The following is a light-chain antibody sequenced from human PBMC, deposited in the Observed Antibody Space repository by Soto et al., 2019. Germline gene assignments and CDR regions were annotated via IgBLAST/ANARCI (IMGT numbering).Light chain of an antibody. CDR2: DAS. J-gene: IGKJ3*01. CDR3: QQRSNWPPLFT. V-gene: IGKV3-11*01. CDR1: QSVSSY. Sequence: EIGLTQSPATLSLSPGERATLSCRASQSVSSYLAWYQHNPGQAPRLRIYDASNKATGIPARFSGSGSGTDFTLTISSLEPEDYEVYYCQQRSNWPPLFTFGPGTKVDIK.